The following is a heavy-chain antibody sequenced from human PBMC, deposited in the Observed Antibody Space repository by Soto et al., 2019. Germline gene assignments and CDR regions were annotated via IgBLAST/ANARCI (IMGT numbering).Heavy chain of an antibody. D-gene: IGHD6-13*01. Sequence: GGSLRLSCAASGFTFSSYSMNWVRQAPGKGLEWVSSISSSGSYIYYADSVKGRFTISRDNAKNSLYLQMNSLRAEDTAVYYCARDGGSSWYPSFDYWGQGTLVTVSS. CDR2: ISSSGSYI. V-gene: IGHV3-21*01. CDR1: GFTFSSYS. J-gene: IGHJ4*02. CDR3: ARDGGSSWYPSFDY.